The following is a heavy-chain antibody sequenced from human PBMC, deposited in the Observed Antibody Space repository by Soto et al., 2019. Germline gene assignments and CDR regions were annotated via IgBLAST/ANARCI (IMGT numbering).Heavy chain of an antibody. CDR2: IDYNGRA. CDR1: CGSVTGYC. V-gene: IGHV4-59*02. D-gene: IGHD4-4*01. J-gene: IGHJ4*02. CDR3: ARGPDHSKVGY. Sequence: WETLCLTCSFSCGSVTGYCLSLIRQRPWKGLGLVGCIDYNGRAHYNPSLTSRVTMSLDTSNNHFSLKLSSVTTTDTAVYYCARGPDHSKVGYWGQGTLVTVSP.